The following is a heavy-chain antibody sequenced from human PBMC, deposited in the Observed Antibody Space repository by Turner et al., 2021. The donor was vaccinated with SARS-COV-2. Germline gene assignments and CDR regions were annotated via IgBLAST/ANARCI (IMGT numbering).Heavy chain of an antibody. CDR3: AKPPGEQWLVLALVFDY. CDR1: GLTFSSYA. J-gene: IGHJ4*02. D-gene: IGHD6-19*01. V-gene: IGHV3-23*01. CDR2: ISGSGGST. Sequence: EVQLLASGGGLVQPGGSLRLSCSASGLTFSSYAMSWVRQAPGKGLEWVSAISGSGGSTYYADSVKGRFTISRDNSKNTLYLQMNSLRAEDTAVYYCAKPPGEQWLVLALVFDYWGQGTLVTVSS.